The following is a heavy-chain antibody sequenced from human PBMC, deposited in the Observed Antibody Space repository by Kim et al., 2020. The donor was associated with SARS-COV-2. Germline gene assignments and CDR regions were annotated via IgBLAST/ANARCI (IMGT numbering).Heavy chain of an antibody. V-gene: IGHV3-7*01. CDR2: IKQDGSEK. CDR1: GFTFSSYW. J-gene: IGHJ6*02. Sequence: GGSLRLSCAASGFTFSSYWMSWVRQAPGKGLEWVANIKQDGSEKYYVDSVKGRFTISRDNAKNSLYLQMNSLRAEDTAVYYCARDYNERWLQLYYYYGMDVWGQGTTVTVSS. CDR3: ARDYNERWLQLYYYYGMDV. D-gene: IGHD5-12*01.